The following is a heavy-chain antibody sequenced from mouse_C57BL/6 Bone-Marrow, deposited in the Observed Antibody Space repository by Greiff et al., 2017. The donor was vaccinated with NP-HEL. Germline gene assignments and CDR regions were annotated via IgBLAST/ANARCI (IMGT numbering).Heavy chain of an antibody. CDR3: ARRDWRRGSPFDD. V-gene: IGHV1-7*01. CDR1: GYTFTSYW. Sequence: VQLQQSGAELAKPGASVKLSCKASGYTFTSYWMHWVKQRPGQGLEWIGYINPSSGYTKYNQKFKDKATLTADKSSSTAYMQLSSLTYEDSAVYYCARRDWRRGSPFDDWGQGTTLTVSS. CDR2: INPSSGYT. D-gene: IGHD3-3*01. J-gene: IGHJ2*01.